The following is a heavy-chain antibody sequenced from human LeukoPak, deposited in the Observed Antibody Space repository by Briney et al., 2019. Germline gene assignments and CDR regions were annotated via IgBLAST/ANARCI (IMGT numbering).Heavy chain of an antibody. CDR2: INHSGST. V-gene: IGHV4-34*01. CDR1: GGPFSGYY. CDR3: ARGFPRRTSGYPRYNWFDP. D-gene: IGHD3-22*01. Sequence: PSEPLSLTCAVYGGPFSGYYWSWIRQPPGKGLEWIGEINHSGSTNYNPSLKSRVTISVYASKNQFSLKLSSVTAADTAVYYCARGFPRRTSGYPRYNWFDPWGQGTLVTVSS. J-gene: IGHJ5*02.